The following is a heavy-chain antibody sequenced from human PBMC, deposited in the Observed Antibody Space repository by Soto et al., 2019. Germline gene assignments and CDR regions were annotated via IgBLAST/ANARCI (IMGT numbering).Heavy chain of an antibody. D-gene: IGHD3-22*01. CDR2: TIPMFGTT. J-gene: IGHJ6*02. CDR3: TRCGIRYHSIGYYLGIDGMDV. Sequence: QVQLVQSGAEVKKPESSVRVSCKASGGTFNSYAITWVRQAPGQGLEWMGGTIPMFGTTNYAEKFQGRVTISADESTNTAYMGLSSLRSADTAVYYCTRCGIRYHSIGYYLGIDGMDVWGQGTTVIVSS. V-gene: IGHV1-69*12. CDR1: GGTFNSYA.